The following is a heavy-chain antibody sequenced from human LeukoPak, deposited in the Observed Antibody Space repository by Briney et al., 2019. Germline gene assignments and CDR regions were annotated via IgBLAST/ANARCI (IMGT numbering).Heavy chain of an antibody. J-gene: IGHJ4*02. V-gene: IGHV3-23*01. Sequence: GGSLRLSCAASGFTFSSYAMSWVRQAPGEGPEWVSAISDDGKNTYYANSVKGRFTISRDNSKNSMSLQMNSLRVEDTAVYYCAKRVEYSSSSGGYFDYWGQGILVTVSS. CDR1: GFTFSSYA. CDR2: ISDDGKNT. CDR3: AKRVEYSSSSGGYFDY. D-gene: IGHD6-6*01.